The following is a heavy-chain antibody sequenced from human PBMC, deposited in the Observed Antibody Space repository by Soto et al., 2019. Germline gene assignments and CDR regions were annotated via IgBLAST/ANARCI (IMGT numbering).Heavy chain of an antibody. V-gene: IGHV1-69*06. Sequence: QVQLVQSGAEVKKPGSSVKVSCKASGGTFNNYVITWARQAPGQGLEWMGGIIPVFGTPTYAQKFQGRLTISADKSTNTSSLELRSLRSEDTAVYYCARGGALSTSWYWGDGLDSWGQGTQVTVSS. CDR2: IIPVFGTP. D-gene: IGHD6-13*01. CDR1: GGTFNNYV. CDR3: ARGGALSTSWYWGDGLDS. J-gene: IGHJ4*02.